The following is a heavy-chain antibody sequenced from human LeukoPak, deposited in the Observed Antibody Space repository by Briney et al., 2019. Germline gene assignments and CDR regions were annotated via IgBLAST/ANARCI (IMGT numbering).Heavy chain of an antibody. CDR3: VREDGGGFGS. V-gene: IGHV3-7*01. Sequence: GGSLRLSCAASGCTFSDYWISWVRQAPGKGLEWVANIKQDGSQKSYVNSVKGRFTISRDNAEMSVYLQMNSLRAEDTAVYFCVREDGGGFGSWGRGTLVSVSS. CDR1: GCTFSDYW. D-gene: IGHD3-10*01. CDR2: IKQDGSQK. J-gene: IGHJ5*01.